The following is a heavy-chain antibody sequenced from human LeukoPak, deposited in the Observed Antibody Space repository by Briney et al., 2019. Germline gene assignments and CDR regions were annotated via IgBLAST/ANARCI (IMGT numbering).Heavy chain of an antibody. J-gene: IGHJ1*01. CDR1: GFTFSSYA. D-gene: IGHD6-13*01. Sequence: GGSLRLSCAASGFTFSSYAMSWVRQAPGKGLEWVANIKQDGSEKYYVDSVKGRFTISRDNAKNSLYLQMNSLRAEDTAVYYCARDPPLIAAAGSRYFQHWGQGTLVTVSS. V-gene: IGHV3-7*01. CDR3: ARDPPLIAAAGSRYFQH. CDR2: IKQDGSEK.